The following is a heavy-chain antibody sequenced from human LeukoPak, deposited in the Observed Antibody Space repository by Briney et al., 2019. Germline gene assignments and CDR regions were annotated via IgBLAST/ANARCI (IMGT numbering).Heavy chain of an antibody. V-gene: IGHV3-48*03. J-gene: IGHJ6*02. CDR3: ARYCSPTSCHFYGMDV. CDR2: ISSRESTK. D-gene: IGHD2-2*01. Sequence: GGSLRLSCAASGFTFSTFEMTWVRQAPGKGLEWVSYISSRESTKYYADSVKGRFTISRDNAKNAVYLQMNSLRAEDTAVYYCARYCSPTSCHFYGMDVWGRGTSVTVSS. CDR1: GFTFSTFE.